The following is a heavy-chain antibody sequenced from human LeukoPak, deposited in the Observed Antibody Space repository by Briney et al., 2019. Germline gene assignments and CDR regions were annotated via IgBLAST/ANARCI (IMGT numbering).Heavy chain of an antibody. V-gene: IGHV4-59*01. CDR2: IYYRGST. CDR1: GGSISSDY. Sequence: SETLSLTCTVSGGSISSDYWSWIRQPPGKGLEWIGYIYYRGSTNYNPSLKSRVTISVDTSKNQFSLNLNSVTAADTAVYYCARGGAARLHFQNWGQGTLVTVSS. J-gene: IGHJ1*01. CDR3: ARGGAARLHFQN. D-gene: IGHD6-6*01.